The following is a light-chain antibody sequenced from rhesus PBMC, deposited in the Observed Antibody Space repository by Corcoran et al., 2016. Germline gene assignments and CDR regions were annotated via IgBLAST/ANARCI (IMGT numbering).Light chain of an antibody. CDR1: ENVNTY. CDR2: KAS. Sequence: DIQMTQSPSSLSASVGDRVTITCRTSENVNTYLNWYQHKPGKAPNPLIYKASTLESGVPSRFSGSGSGTDYTFTISSLQAEDVATYYCQHNYGTPWTFGQGTKVEIK. V-gene: IGKV1-74*01. CDR3: QHNYGTPWT. J-gene: IGKJ1*01.